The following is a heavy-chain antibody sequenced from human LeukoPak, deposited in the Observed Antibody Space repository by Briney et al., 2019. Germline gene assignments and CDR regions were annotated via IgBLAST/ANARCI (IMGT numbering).Heavy chain of an antibody. D-gene: IGHD3-10*01. V-gene: IGHV3-48*02. J-gene: IGHJ3*02. CDR1: GFTFSSYN. Sequence: PGGSLRLSCAASGFTFSSYNMNWVRQAPGKGLEWVSYISSSSSTIYYADSVKGRFAVSRDNAKNSLYPQMNSLRDEDTAVYYCARPYYGSGVEGFDIWGQGTMVTVSS. CDR2: ISSSSSTI. CDR3: ARPYYGSGVEGFDI.